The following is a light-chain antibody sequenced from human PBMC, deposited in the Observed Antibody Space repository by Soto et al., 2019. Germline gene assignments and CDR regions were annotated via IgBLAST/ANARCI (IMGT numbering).Light chain of an antibody. J-gene: IGLJ3*02. V-gene: IGLV1-40*01. CDR2: GNS. Sequence: QSVLTQPPSVSWAPGQRVTISCTGSSSNIGAGYDVHWYQQLPGTAPKLLIYGNSNRPSGVPDRFSGSKSGTSASLAITGLQAEDEADYYCQSYDSSLSASVFGGGPKLTVL. CDR1: SSNIGAGYD. CDR3: QSYDSSLSASV.